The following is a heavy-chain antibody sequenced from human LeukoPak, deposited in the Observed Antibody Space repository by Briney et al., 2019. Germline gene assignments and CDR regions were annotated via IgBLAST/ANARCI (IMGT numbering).Heavy chain of an antibody. CDR2: ISTSSSYI. J-gene: IGHJ6*04. Sequence: AGGSLRLSCAASGFTFNRYNMNWVRRAPGKGLEWVSSISTSSSYIYYADSVKGRFTISRDNAKNSLYLQMNSLRAEDTAVYYCAELGITMIGGVWGKGTTVTISS. D-gene: IGHD3-10*02. V-gene: IGHV3-21*01. CDR1: GFTFNRYN. CDR3: AELGITMIGGV.